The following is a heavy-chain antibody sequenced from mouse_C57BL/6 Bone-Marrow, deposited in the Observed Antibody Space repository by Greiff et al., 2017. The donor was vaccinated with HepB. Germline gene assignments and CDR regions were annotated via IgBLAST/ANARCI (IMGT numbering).Heavy chain of an antibody. V-gene: IGHV1-64*01. D-gene: IGHD2-3*01. Sequence: VQLQQSGAELVKPGASVKLSCKASGYTFTSYWMHWVKQRPGQGLEWIGMIHPNSGSTNYNEKFKSKATLTVDKSFSTAYMQLSSLTSEDSAVYYCARVGWLLRYFDVWGTGTTVTVSS. CDR3: ARVGWLLRYFDV. J-gene: IGHJ1*03. CDR1: GYTFTSYW. CDR2: IHPNSGST.